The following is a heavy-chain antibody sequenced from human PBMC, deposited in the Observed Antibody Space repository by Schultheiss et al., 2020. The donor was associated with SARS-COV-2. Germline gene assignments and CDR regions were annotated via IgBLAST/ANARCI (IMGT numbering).Heavy chain of an antibody. Sequence: GGSLRLSCAASGFTFSSYSMNWVRQAPGKGLEWVSSISSSSSYIYYADSVKGRFTISRDNAKNTLYLQMNSLRAEDTAVYYCAREPYGSGEYYYGMDVWGQGTTVTVSS. D-gene: IGHD3-10*01. J-gene: IGHJ6*02. CDR2: ISSSSSYI. CDR3: AREPYGSGEYYYGMDV. V-gene: IGHV3-21*01. CDR1: GFTFSSYS.